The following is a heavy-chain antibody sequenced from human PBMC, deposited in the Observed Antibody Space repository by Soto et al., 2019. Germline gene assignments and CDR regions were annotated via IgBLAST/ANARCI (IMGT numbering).Heavy chain of an antibody. CDR3: ATSEGRDGYSFDY. Sequence: SVKVSCKASGVTFNRQDMRWVRQAPGQGLEWMGGIIPMFGTPHYAEKFQDRVTITAXXXXGXXXLXLXXLTXEXTAAYYCATSEGRDGYSFDYWGPGTLVTVAS. V-gene: IGHV1-69*13. D-gene: IGHD5-12*01. CDR2: IIPMFGTP. CDR1: GVTFNRQD. J-gene: IGHJ4*02.